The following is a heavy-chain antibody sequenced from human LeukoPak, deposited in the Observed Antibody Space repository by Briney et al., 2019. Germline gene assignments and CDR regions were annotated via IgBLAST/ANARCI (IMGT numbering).Heavy chain of an antibody. J-gene: IGHJ3*02. CDR1: GYTFTSYG. CDR2: ISAYNCKT. Sequence: ASVKVSCKASGYTFTSYGISWVRQAPGHGLEWVGWISAYNCKTNYAQKLQGRVPMTTDTSTSTDYMELMSLRSDDTAVYYCARDRGVYCSSTSCPPPFDIWGQGTMVTVST. D-gene: IGHD2-2*01. V-gene: IGHV1-18*01. CDR3: ARDRGVYCSSTSCPPPFDI.